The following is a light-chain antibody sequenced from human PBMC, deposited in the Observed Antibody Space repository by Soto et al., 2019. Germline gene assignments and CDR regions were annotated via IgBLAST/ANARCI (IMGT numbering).Light chain of an antibody. CDR1: SSNIGNNY. CDR2: DND. J-gene: IGLJ3*02. Sequence: QSVLTQPPSVSAAPGQKVTISCSGTSSNIGNNYVSWYQQLPGTAPKLLIYDNDKRPSGIPDRFSGSKSGTSATLAIAGLQTGDEADYYCGTWDSSLSAGMFGGGTQLTVL. CDR3: GTWDSSLSAGM. V-gene: IGLV1-51*01.